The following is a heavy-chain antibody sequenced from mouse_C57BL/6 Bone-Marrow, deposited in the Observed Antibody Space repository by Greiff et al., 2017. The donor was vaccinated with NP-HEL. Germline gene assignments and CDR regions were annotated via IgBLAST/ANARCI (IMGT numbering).Heavy chain of an antibody. CDR2: INPYNGGT. J-gene: IGHJ1*03. CDR3: ARRITTVVYWYFDV. D-gene: IGHD1-1*01. CDR1: GYTFTDYY. Sequence: VQLQQSGPVLVKPGASVKMSCKASGYTFTDYYMNWVKQSHGKSLEWIGVINPYNGGTSYNQKFKGKATLTVDKSSSTAYMELNSLTSEDSAVYYCARRITTVVYWYFDVWGTGTTVTVSS. V-gene: IGHV1-19*01.